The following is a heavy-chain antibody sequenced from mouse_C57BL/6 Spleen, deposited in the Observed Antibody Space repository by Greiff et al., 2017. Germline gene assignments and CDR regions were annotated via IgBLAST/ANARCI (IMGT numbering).Heavy chain of an antibody. D-gene: IGHD1-1*01. Sequence: QVELQQPGAELVKPGASVKLSCKASGYTFTSYWMQWVKQRPGQGLEWIGEIDPSDSYTNYNQKFKGKATLTVDTSSSTAYMQLSSLTSEDSAVYYCARYYYGSSSFAYWGQGTLVTVSA. J-gene: IGHJ3*01. V-gene: IGHV1-50*01. CDR1: GYTFTSYW. CDR2: IDPSDSYT. CDR3: ARYYYGSSSFAY.